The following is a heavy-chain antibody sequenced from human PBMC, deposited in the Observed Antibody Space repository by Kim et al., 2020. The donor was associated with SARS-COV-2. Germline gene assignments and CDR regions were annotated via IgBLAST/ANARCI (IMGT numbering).Heavy chain of an antibody. V-gene: IGHV3-23*01. D-gene: IGHD3-10*01. CDR1: GFIFSSYA. J-gene: IGHJ4*02. CDR2: ISGSGGTT. Sequence: GGSLRLSCEASGFIFSSYAMSWVRQAPGKGLEWVSGISGSGGTTYYTDSVKGRFTISSDNTKNLLYLQMDSLRVDDTALYYCAKDPLYYFGSDTYDHWGQGILVTVSS. CDR3: AKDPLYYFGSDTYDH.